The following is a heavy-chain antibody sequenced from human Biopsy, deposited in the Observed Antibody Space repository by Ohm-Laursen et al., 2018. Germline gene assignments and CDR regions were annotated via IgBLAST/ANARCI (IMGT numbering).Heavy chain of an antibody. D-gene: IGHD2/OR15-2a*01. CDR1: GGSISSDY. CDR3: ARATNSTGWPYYYFYGMDV. V-gene: IGHV4-59*07. J-gene: IGHJ6*02. CDR2: IYYSGSA. Sequence: SDTLSLTCTVSGGSISSDYWSWIRQTPGKGLEWIGYIYYSGSANYNPSLKSRVTISVDTSRNQFSLRLNSVTAADTVVNYCARATNSTGWPYYYFYGMDVWGQGTTVTVSS.